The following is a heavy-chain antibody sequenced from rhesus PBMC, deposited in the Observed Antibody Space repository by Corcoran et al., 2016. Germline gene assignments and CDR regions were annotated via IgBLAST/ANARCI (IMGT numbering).Heavy chain of an antibody. D-gene: IGHD6-31*01. Sequence: QLQLQESGPGLVKPSETLSVTCAVSGGSISSSYWSWIRQPPGKGLEWIGYSYGGSGSTSYNPSFKSRVIISIDTSKNQFSLKLSSVTAADTAVYYCAREIAAAGTGYWGQGVLVTVSS. CDR3: AREIAAAGTGY. J-gene: IGHJ4*01. V-gene: IGHV4-147*01. CDR1: GGSISSSY. CDR2: SYGGSGST.